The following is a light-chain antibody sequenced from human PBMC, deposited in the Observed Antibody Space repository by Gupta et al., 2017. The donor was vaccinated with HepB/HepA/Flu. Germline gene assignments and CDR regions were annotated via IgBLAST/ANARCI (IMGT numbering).Light chain of an antibody. CDR3: MQALQTWT. CDR2: LGS. Sequence: VMTQSPLSLPVTPGEPASISCRSSQSLLHSNGYNYLDWYLQKPGQSPQLLIYLGSNRASGVPDRFSGSGSGTELTLKISRVEAEDVGVYYCMQALQTWTFGQGTKVEIK. CDR1: QSLLHSNGYNY. V-gene: IGKV2-28*01. J-gene: IGKJ1*01.